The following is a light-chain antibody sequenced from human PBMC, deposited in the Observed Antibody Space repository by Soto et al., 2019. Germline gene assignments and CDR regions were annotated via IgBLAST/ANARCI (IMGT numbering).Light chain of an antibody. CDR3: QQYYRYPT. J-gene: IGKJ5*01. CDR1: KGISSY. V-gene: IGKV1-8*01. Sequence: AIRMSQSPFSFSASTGDRVTITFRASKGISSYLAWYQQKPGKAPKHLIYAASTLQSGVPSRFSGSGSGRDFALTFSCLQTEDVATDSCQQYYRYPTFGQGTRLEIK. CDR2: AAS.